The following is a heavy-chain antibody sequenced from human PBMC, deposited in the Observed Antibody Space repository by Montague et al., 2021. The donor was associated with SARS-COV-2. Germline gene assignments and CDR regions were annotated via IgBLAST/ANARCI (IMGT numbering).Heavy chain of an antibody. V-gene: IGHV4-39*07. D-gene: IGHD3-22*01. CDR1: GASIRSSDHY. J-gene: IGHJ4*02. CDR3: ARAGGFDNSGYVGRLRTYYFDY. CDR2: IYYTGSX. Sequence: SETLSLTCTVSGASIRSSDHYWGWIRQPPGKGLEWIGSIYYTGSXYYTPSLTSRLTISVATSRYQFSLELTSVTAAATAIYYYARAGGFDNSGYVGRLRTYYFDYWGQGLLVTVSS.